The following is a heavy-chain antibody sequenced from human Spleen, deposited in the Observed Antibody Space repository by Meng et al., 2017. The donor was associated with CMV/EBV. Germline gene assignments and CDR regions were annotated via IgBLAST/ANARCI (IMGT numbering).Heavy chain of an antibody. Sequence: GSLRLSCTVSGGSMTDSYWSWIRQSPGKGLEWIGYSGSTNYNPSLQSRVTISVDTSKKQFSLKLKSMTAADTAVYFWARFSYYRYLDVWGQGTTVTVSS. J-gene: IGHJ6*02. CDR1: GGSMTDSY. CDR3: ARFSYYRYLDV. V-gene: IGHV4-59*01. D-gene: IGHD1-26*01. CDR2: SGST.